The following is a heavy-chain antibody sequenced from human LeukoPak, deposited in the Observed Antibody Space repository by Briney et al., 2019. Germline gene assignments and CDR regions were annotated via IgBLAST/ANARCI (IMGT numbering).Heavy chain of an antibody. CDR2: IVVGSGNT. D-gene: IGHD3-10*01. J-gene: IGHJ5*02. Sequence: SVKVSCKASGFTFTSSAMQWVRQARGQRLEWIGWIVVGSGNTNYAQRFQERVTITRDMSTSTAYMELSSLRSEDTAVYYCAALRGSGETWFDPWGQGTLVTVSS. CDR3: AALRGSGETWFDP. CDR1: GFTFTSSA. V-gene: IGHV1-58*02.